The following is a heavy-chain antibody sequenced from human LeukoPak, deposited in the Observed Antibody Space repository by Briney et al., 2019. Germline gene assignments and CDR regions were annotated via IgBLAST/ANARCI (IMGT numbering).Heavy chain of an antibody. CDR2: ISSSSSYI. CDR1: GFTFTSHA. Sequence: PGGSLRLSCAASGFTFTSHAMTWVRQAPGKGPEWVSSISSSSSYIYNAESVQGRFTISRDNAKNSLYLQMNSLRAEDTAVYYCARGSSSSWKLFASWGRGPLVTVSS. J-gene: IGHJ4*02. CDR3: ARGSSSSWKLFAS. V-gene: IGHV3-21*01. D-gene: IGHD6-13*01.